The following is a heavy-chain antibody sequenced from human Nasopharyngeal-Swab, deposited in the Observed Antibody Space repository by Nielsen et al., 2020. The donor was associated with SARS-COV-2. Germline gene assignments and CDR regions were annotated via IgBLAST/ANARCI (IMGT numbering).Heavy chain of an antibody. CDR2: IYPGDSDT. V-gene: IGHV5-51*01. CDR1: GYSFTSYW. J-gene: IGHJ6*03. Sequence: GESLKISCKGSGYSFTSYWIGWVRQMPGKGLEWMGIIYPGDSDTRYSPSFQGQVTISADKSISTAYLRWSSLKASDTAMYYCARLGGYCSSTSCYLGDYYMDVWGKGTTVTVSS. CDR3: ARLGGYCSSTSCYLGDYYMDV. D-gene: IGHD2-2*03.